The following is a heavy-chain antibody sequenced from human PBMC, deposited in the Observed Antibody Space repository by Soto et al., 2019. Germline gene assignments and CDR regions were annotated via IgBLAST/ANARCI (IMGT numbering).Heavy chain of an antibody. CDR1: GGSISSSSYY. CDR2: IYYSGST. CDR3: ARHRNSSGYYGRPRLRGAFDY. Sequence: SETLSLTCTVSGGSISSSSYYWGWIRQPPGKGLEWIGSIYYSGSTYYNPSLKSRVTISVDTSKNQFSLKLSSVTAADTAVYYCARHRNSSGYYGRPRLRGAFDYWGQGTLVTVSS. V-gene: IGHV4-39*01. D-gene: IGHD3-22*01. J-gene: IGHJ4*02.